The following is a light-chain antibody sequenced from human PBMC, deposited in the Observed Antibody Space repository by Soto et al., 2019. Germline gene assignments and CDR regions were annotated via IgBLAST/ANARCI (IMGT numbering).Light chain of an antibody. Sequence: DIQITQSPSTLSASVGNRVTITCRASQSIRYWLAWFQQKQGKAPRLLIYEASRLESGVPSRIRGSGSGTEFTLSLSRLQSEDFEVYFCQQYDNWPRTFGQGTKVDIK. CDR3: QQYDNWPRT. CDR2: EAS. V-gene: IGKV1-5*03. CDR1: QSIRYW. J-gene: IGKJ1*01.